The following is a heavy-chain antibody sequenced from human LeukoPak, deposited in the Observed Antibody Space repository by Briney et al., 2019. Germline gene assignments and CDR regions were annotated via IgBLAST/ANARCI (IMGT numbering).Heavy chain of an antibody. Sequence: GESLKISCKGSGYSFTSYWIGWVRQMPGKGLEWMGIIYPGDSDTRYSPSFQGQVTISADKSIGTAYLQWSSLKASDTAMYYCARSDYYGSGSDPWDWFDPWGQGTLVTASS. D-gene: IGHD3-10*01. V-gene: IGHV5-51*01. CDR3: ARSDYYGSGSDPWDWFDP. J-gene: IGHJ5*02. CDR2: IYPGDSDT. CDR1: GYSFTSYW.